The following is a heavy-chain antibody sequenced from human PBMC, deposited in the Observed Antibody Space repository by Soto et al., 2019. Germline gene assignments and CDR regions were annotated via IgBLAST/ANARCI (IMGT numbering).Heavy chain of an antibody. CDR2: ISAYNGNT. D-gene: IGHD3-3*01. J-gene: IGHJ6*02. V-gene: IGHV1-18*01. CDR1: GYTFTSYG. Sequence: QVQLVQSGAEVKKPGASVKVSCKASGYTFTSYGISWVRQAPGQGLEWMGWISAYNGNTNYAQKLQGRVTMTTDTSTSTAYMELRSLRSDDTAVYYCARFSGYYDFWSGYDYYYYGMDGWGQGTTVTVSS. CDR3: ARFSGYYDFWSGYDYYYYGMDG.